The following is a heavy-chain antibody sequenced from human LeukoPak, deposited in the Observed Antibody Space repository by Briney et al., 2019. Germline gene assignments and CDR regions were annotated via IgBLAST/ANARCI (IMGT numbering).Heavy chain of an antibody. J-gene: IGHJ4*02. CDR3: ARKVEYSSSEDFDY. CDR1: GYTFTGYY. D-gene: IGHD6-13*01. V-gene: IGHV1-2*02. Sequence: ASVKVSCKASGYTFTGYYMHWVRQAPGQGLEWMGWINPNSGGTNYAQKFQGRVTMTRDTSISTAYMELSRLRSDDTAVYYCARKVEYSSSEDFDYWGQGTLVTVSS. CDR2: INPNSGGT.